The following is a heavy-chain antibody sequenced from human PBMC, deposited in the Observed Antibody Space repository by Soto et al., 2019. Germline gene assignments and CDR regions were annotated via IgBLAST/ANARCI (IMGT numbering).Heavy chain of an antibody. J-gene: IGHJ4*02. V-gene: IGHV4-61*01. D-gene: IGHD2-15*01. CDR3: ASTLVVAAPLYYFDY. CDR2: IYYSGST. Sequence: SETLSLTCTVSGGSVSSGSYYWSWIRQPPGKGLEWIGYIYYSGSTNYNPSLKSRVTISVDTSKNQFSLKLSSVTAADTAVYYCASTLVVAAPLYYFDYWGQGTLVTVSS. CDR1: GGSVSSGSYY.